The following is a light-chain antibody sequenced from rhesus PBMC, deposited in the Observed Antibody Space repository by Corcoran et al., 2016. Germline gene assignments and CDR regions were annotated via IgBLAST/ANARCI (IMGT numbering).Light chain of an antibody. CDR3: LQYSSSPLT. V-gene: IGKV1-22*01. J-gene: IGKJ4*01. CDR2: KAS. CDR1: QSISSW. Sequence: DIQMTQSPSSLSASVGDTVTITCRASQSISSWLDWYQQKPGKAPKLLIDKASSLQSGVPSRFSGSGSVTDFNLTISSLKPAEFATYYCLQYSSSPLTFGGGTKVEIK.